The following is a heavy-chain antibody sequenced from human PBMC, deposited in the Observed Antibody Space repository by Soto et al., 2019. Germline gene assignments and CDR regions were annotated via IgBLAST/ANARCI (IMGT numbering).Heavy chain of an antibody. V-gene: IGHV3-23*01. CDR2: INRSGVDT. CDR1: GFSFNNYA. CDR3: PTDPPQPGPTSAS. J-gene: IGHJ5*02. Sequence: EVQLLESGGGLVQPGGSLRLSCVVSGFSFNNYAMSWVRQSPEKGLQWVSTINRSGVDTYYADSVKGRFTISRDNSKNPPYLQMTSLPAEAPAAYNCPTDPPQPGPTSASWARGPLVPV.